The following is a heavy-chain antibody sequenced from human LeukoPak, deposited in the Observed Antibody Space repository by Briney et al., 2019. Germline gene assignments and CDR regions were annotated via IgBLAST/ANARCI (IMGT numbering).Heavy chain of an antibody. J-gene: IGHJ4*02. CDR2: ISTYNGNT. Sequence: ASVKVSCKASGYTFTSYGISWVRQAPGQGLEWVGWISTYNGNTNYAQKLQGRVTVTTDTSTSTAYMELRSLRSDDTAVYYCARVSTDYDTLTGYPILYFDYWGQGTLVTVSS. D-gene: IGHD3-9*01. V-gene: IGHV1-18*01. CDR3: ARVSTDYDTLTGYPILYFDY. CDR1: GYTFTSYG.